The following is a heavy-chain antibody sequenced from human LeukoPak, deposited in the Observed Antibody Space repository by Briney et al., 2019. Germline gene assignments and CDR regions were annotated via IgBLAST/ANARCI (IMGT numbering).Heavy chain of an antibody. D-gene: IGHD3-22*01. CDR2: MNPNSGNT. J-gene: IGHJ4*02. Sequence: GASVKVSCKASGYTFTSYYMHWVRQATGQGLEWMGWMNPNSGNTGYAQKFQGRVTMTRNTSISTAYMELSSLRSEDTAVYYCAREGLYYYDSSGYYYTDYWGQGTLVTVSS. CDR1: GYTFTSYY. V-gene: IGHV1-8*02. CDR3: AREGLYYYDSSGYYYTDY.